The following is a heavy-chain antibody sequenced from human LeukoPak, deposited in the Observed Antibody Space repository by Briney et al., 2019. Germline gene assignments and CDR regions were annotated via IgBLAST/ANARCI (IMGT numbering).Heavy chain of an antibody. D-gene: IGHD4-11*01. J-gene: IGHJ5*02. CDR3: AKDRYSHYGNWFDP. Sequence: GGSLRLSCASSGFTFSSYAMNWVRQAPGKGLEWVSGISCSGGSTYYADSVKGRFTIPRHNSKNTLYLQMNRLSAEHTAVYYCAKDRYSHYGNWFDPWGQGTLVTVFS. CDR2: ISCSGGST. CDR1: GFTFSSYA. V-gene: IGHV3-23*01.